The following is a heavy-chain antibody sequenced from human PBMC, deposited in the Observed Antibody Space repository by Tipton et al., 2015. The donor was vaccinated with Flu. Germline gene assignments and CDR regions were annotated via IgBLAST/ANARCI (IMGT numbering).Heavy chain of an antibody. D-gene: IGHD3-22*01. V-gene: IGHV3-30*03. J-gene: IGHJ3*02. CDR1: GFTFSDYW. Sequence: QLVQSGGGLVQPGGSLRLSCTASGFTFSDYWMNWVRQAPGKGLEWLTFISYDGTKTYYADSVKGRFTVSRDSSQNTLYLQINSLRAEDTAVYYCARETFYYDNTGYLRRYALDIWGQGTMVTVSS. CDR2: ISYDGTKT. CDR3: ARETFYYDNTGYLRRYALDI.